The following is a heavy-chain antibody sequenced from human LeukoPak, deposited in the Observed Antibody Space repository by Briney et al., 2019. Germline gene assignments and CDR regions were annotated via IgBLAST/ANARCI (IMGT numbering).Heavy chain of an antibody. J-gene: IGHJ5*02. Sequence: SETLSLTCTVSGYSISSGYYWGWIRQPPGKGLEWIGSIYHSGSTYYNPSLKSRVTISVDTSKNQFSLKLSSVTAADTAVYYCAGAPLTRSGFDPWGQGTLVTVSS. CDR3: AGAPLTRSGFDP. CDR1: GYSISSGYY. D-gene: IGHD3-10*01. V-gene: IGHV4-38-2*02. CDR2: IYHSGST.